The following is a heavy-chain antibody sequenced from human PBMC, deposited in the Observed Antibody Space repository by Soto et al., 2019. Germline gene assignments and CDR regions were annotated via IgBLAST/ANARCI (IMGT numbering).Heavy chain of an antibody. CDR2: INAGNGDT. V-gene: IGHV1-3*01. J-gene: IGHJ3*02. D-gene: IGHD2-21*01. CDR3: ARDQKFQLPFPYCGTDCYPNVDGAFDI. CDR1: GYTFTSYV. Sequence: QVQLVQSGAEVRKPGASVKVSCKPSGYTFTSYVMHWVRQAPGQRLEWMGWINAGNGDTIYSQKFQGRVTITWDTSASTAYMELSSLRSEDTAVYYCARDQKFQLPFPYCGTDCYPNVDGAFDIWGQGTMITVSS.